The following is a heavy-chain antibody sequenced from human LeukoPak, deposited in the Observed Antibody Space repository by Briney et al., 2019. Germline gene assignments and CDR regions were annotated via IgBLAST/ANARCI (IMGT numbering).Heavy chain of an antibody. CDR2: IYHSGST. Sequence: SETLSLTCAVSGYSISSGFFWAWIRQPPGKGLEWVGSIYHSGSTFYNPSLKSRATISVDTSKNQFSLRLTSVTAADTAVYYCARHEAEMATILGGYWGQGTLVTVSS. V-gene: IGHV4-38-2*01. D-gene: IGHD5-24*01. CDR3: ARHEAEMATILGGY. CDR1: GYSISSGFF. J-gene: IGHJ4*02.